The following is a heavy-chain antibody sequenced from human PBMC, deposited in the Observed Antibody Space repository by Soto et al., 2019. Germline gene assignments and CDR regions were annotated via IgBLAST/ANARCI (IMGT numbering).Heavy chain of an antibody. J-gene: IGHJ6*02. CDR1: GGSISSSNW. CDR3: ARYNIVVVPAATHYYYYGMDV. V-gene: IGHV4-4*02. D-gene: IGHD2-2*01. Sequence: SETVSLTCAVSGGSISSSNWWSWVRQPPGKGLEWIGEIYHSGSTNYNPSLKSRVTISVDKSKNQFSLKLSSVTAADTAVYYCARYNIVVVPAATHYYYYGMDVWGQGTTVTVSS. CDR2: IYHSGST.